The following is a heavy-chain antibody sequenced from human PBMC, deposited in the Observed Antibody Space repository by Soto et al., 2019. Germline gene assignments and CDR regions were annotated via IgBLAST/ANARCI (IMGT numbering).Heavy chain of an antibody. J-gene: IGHJ6*02. Sequence: SETLSLTCAVSGGSISSSNWWSWVRQPPGKGLEWIGEIYHSGSTNYNPSLKSRVTISVDKSKNQFSLKLSSVTAADTAVYYCARVEQLIYYGMDVWGQGTTVTAP. V-gene: IGHV4-4*02. CDR3: ARVEQLIYYGMDV. CDR2: IYHSGST. CDR1: GGSISSSNW. D-gene: IGHD5-18*01.